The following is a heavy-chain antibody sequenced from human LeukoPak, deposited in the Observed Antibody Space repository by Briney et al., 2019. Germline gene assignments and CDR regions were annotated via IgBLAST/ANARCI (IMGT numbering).Heavy chain of an antibody. CDR1: GGTFSSYA. D-gene: IGHD5-24*01. J-gene: IGHJ3*02. Sequence: ASVKVSCKASGGTFSSYAISWVRQAPGQGLEWMGWINPNSGGTNYAQKFQGRVTMTRDTSISTAYMELSRLRSDDTAVYYCARARRDGYNFAIWGQGTMVTVSS. CDR2: INPNSGGT. CDR3: ARARRDGYNFAI. V-gene: IGHV1-2*02.